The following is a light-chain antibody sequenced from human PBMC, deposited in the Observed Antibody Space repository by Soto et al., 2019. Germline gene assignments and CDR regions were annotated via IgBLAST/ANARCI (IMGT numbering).Light chain of an antibody. CDR2: AAS. Sequence: EIVMTQSPATLSVSPGERAILSCRASQSVSSNLAWYQQKPGHPPRLLMYAASTRATGLPARFSGSGSGTEFTLTISSLQSEDFAVYYCQQYNNWPLTFGGGTKVDIK. CDR3: QQYNNWPLT. J-gene: IGKJ4*01. V-gene: IGKV3-15*01. CDR1: QSVSSN.